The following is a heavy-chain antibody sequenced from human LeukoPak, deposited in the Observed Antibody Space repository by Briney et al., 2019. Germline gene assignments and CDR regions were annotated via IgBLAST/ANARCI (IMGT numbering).Heavy chain of an antibody. J-gene: IGHJ6*03. D-gene: IGHD1-26*01. CDR3: ARDPYNGNYGDSYYYYMDV. Sequence: GGSLRLSCAASGFTFSSYSMNWVRQAPGKGLEWVSAISGSGGSTYSADSVKGRFTISRDNAKNSLYLQMNSLRAEDTAIYYCARDPYNGNYGDSYYYYMDVWGKGTTVTISS. CDR2: ISGSGGST. CDR1: GFTFSSYS. V-gene: IGHV3-21*01.